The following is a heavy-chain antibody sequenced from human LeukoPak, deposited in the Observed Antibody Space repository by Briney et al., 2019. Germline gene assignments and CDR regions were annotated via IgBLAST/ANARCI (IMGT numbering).Heavy chain of an antibody. CDR3: ATYRFLGS. CDR1: GFTFSSYS. J-gene: IGHJ5*02. V-gene: IGHV3-21*01. CDR2: VSSSSNYV. Sequence: GGSLRLSCAASGFTFSSYSMNWVRQAPGKGLEWVSSVSSSSNYVFYADSVKGRITISRDNAKNSLYLQMNSLRAEDTAVYYCATYRFLGSWGQGTLVTVSS. D-gene: IGHD2-2*02.